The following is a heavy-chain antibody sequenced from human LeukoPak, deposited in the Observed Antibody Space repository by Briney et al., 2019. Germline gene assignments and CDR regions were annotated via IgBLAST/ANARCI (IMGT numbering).Heavy chain of an antibody. J-gene: IGHJ4*02. CDR3: AHSGRDCSGGSCYRTFDY. Sequence: ESGPTLVNPTQTLTLTCTFSGYSLSTSRVGVGWIRQPPGKALEWLALIYWDDDKRYSPSLKSRLAITKDTSKNQVVLTMTNMDPVDTATYYCAHSGRDCSGGSCYRTFDYWGQGTLVTVSS. CDR1: GYSLSTSRVG. CDR2: IYWDDDK. V-gene: IGHV2-5*02. D-gene: IGHD2-15*01.